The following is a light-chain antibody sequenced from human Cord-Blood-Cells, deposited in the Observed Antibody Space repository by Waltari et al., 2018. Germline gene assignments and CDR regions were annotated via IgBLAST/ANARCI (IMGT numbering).Light chain of an antibody. CDR2: EGS. V-gene: IGLV2-23*01. J-gene: IGLJ2*01. CDR1: SSDVGSYNL. Sequence: QSALTQPASVSGSPGPSITISCTGTSSDVGSYNLVSWYQQNPGKAPKLMIYEGSKRPSGVSNRFSGSKSGNTAALTISGLQAEDEADYYCCSYAGSSTFVVFGGGTKLTVL. CDR3: CSYAGSSTFVV.